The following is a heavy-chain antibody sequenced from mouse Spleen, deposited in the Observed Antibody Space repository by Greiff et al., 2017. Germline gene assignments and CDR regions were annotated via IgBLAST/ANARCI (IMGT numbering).Heavy chain of an antibody. Sequence: VQLQQSGAELVRPGSSVKISCKASGYAFSSYWMNWVKQRPGQGLEWIGQIYPGDGDTNYNGKFKGKATLTADKSSSTAYMQLSSLTSEDSAVYFCARMGGYDEGYAMDYWGQGTSVTVSS. CDR3: ARMGGYDEGYAMDY. CDR2: IYPGDGDT. V-gene: IGHV1-80*01. CDR1: GYAFSSYW. J-gene: IGHJ4*01. D-gene: IGHD2-2*01.